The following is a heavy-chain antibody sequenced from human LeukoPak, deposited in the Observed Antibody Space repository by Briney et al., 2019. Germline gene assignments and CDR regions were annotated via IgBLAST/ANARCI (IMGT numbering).Heavy chain of an antibody. CDR1: GFTFSSYA. CDR3: AKAGRCFDWSQFDY. CDR2: ISGSGGST. V-gene: IGHV3-23*01. J-gene: IGHJ4*02. Sequence: GGSLRLSCAASGFTFSSYAMSWVRQAPGKGLEWVSAISGSGGSTYYADSVKGRLTISRDNSKNTLYLQMNSLRAEDTAVYYCAKAGRCFDWSQFDYWGQGTLVTVSS. D-gene: IGHD3-9*01.